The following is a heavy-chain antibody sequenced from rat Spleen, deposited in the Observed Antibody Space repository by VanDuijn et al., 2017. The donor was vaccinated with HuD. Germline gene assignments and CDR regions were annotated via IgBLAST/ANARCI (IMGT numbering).Heavy chain of an antibody. J-gene: IGHJ2*01. CDR2: ISSSGSRI. D-gene: IGHD1-7*01. CDR3: ARKGGILSYFDY. CDR1: GFTFSNYY. V-gene: IGHV5-22*01. Sequence: EVQLVESDGGLVQPGRSLKLSCVASGFTFSNYYMAWVRQAPKKGLEWVATISSSGSRIFNADSVKGRFTISRDNVKSSLYLQMNSLKSEDTATYYCARKGGILSYFDYWGQGVMVTVSS.